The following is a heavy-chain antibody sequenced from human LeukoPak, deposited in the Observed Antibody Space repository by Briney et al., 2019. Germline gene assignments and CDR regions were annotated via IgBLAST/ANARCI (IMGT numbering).Heavy chain of an antibody. D-gene: IGHD6-13*01. V-gene: IGHV4-28*03. CDR1: GYSISSNNW. CDR2: IYSSGST. Sequence: SDTLSLTCAVSGYSISSNNWWAWVRQPPGKGLEWIGYIYSSGSTNYNPSLKSRVTISLDTSKNQFSLKLSFVTAADTAVYYCARGVAAPGTGGLSWFDPWGQGTLVTVSS. J-gene: IGHJ5*02. CDR3: ARGVAAPGTGGLSWFDP.